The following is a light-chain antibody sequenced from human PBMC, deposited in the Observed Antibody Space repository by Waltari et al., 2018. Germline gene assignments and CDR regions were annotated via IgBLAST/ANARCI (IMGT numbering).Light chain of an antibody. CDR1: TSNIGSNY. CDR2: DNS. Sequence: QSVLTQPPSVSAAPGQKVTISCSGSTSNIGSNYVSWYQQLPGTAPKLLIYDNSKRPSGIPDRFSASKSGTFATLDITGLQTGDEADYYCGTWDSSLSAAVFGGGTKLIAL. CDR3: GTWDSSLSAAV. V-gene: IGLV1-51*01. J-gene: IGLJ3*02.